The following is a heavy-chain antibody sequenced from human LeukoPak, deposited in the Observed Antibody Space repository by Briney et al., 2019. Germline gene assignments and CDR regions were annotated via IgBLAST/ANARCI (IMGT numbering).Heavy chain of an antibody. V-gene: IGHV3-9*01. CDR2: ISWNSGSI. CDR3: AKAKFRELWRSFPK. CDR1: GFTFDDYA. D-gene: IGHD3-10*01. J-gene: IGHJ4*02. Sequence: GGSLRLSCAASGFTFDDYAMHWVRQAPVKGLEWVSGISWNSGSIGYADSVKGRFTISRDNAKNSLYLQMNSLRAEDTALYYCAKAKFRELWRSFPKWGQGTLVTVSS.